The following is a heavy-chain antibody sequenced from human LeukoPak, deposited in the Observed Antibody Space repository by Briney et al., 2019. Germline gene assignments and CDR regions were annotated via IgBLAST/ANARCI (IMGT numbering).Heavy chain of an antibody. CDR3: ARRIGSGWSDY. V-gene: IGHV5-51*01. Sequence: RGESLKISCKVSGYRFTSYWIAWVRQMPGKGLEWMGLIYPGDSDTRYNPSFQGQVTISADKSISTAYLQWSSLKASDTAIYYCARRIGSGWSDYWGQGTLVIVSS. CDR1: GYRFTSYW. J-gene: IGHJ4*02. D-gene: IGHD6-19*01. CDR2: IYPGDSDT.